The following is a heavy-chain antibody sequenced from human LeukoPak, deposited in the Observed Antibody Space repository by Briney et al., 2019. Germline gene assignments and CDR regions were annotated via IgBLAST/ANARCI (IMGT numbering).Heavy chain of an antibody. J-gene: IGHJ3*02. CDR1: GFTFSSYA. V-gene: IGHV3-30-3*01. CDR2: ISYDGSNK. Sequence: GGSLRLSCAASGFTFSSYAMHWVRQAPVKGLEWVAVISYDGSNKYYADSVKGRFTISRDNSKNTLYLQMNSLRAEDTAVYYCARDMTRVWFGSDAFDIWGQGTMVTVSS. D-gene: IGHD3-10*01. CDR3: ARDMTRVWFGSDAFDI.